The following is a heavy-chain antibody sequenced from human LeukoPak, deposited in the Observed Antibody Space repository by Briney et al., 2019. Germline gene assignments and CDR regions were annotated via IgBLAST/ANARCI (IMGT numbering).Heavy chain of an antibody. CDR1: GFTYSSYA. CDR3: AKGDMIVVVPTDY. Sequence: GGSLRLSCAASGFTYSSYAMSWVRQAPGKGLEWVSAISGSGGSTYYADSVKGRFTISRDNSKNTLYLQMNSLRAEDTAVYYCAKGDMIVVVPTDYWGQGTLVTVSS. J-gene: IGHJ4*02. CDR2: ISGSGGST. D-gene: IGHD3-22*01. V-gene: IGHV3-23*01.